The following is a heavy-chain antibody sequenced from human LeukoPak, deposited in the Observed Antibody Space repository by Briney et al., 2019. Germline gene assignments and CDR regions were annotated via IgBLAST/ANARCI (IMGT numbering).Heavy chain of an antibody. CDR3: ARGPFWYHQWLGSYYYYMDV. D-gene: IGHD6-19*01. J-gene: IGHJ6*03. Sequence: VASVKVPCKASGYTFTSYDINWVRQATGQGLEWMGWMNPNSGNTGYAQKFQGRVTMTRNTPISTAYMELSSLRSEDTAVYYCARGPFWYHQWLGSYYYYMDVWGKGTTVTISS. CDR2: MNPNSGNT. V-gene: IGHV1-8*01. CDR1: GYTFTSYD.